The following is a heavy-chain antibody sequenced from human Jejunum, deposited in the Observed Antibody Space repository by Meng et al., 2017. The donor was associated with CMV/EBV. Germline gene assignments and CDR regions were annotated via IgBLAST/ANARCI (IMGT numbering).Heavy chain of an antibody. D-gene: IGHD3-10*01. V-gene: IGHV3-23*01. CDR2: FGANGDYI. J-gene: IGHJ4*02. CDR1: FTFTTYA. Sequence: FTFTTYAMTWVRQAPGKGLEWVSGFGANGDYINYADSVKGRFTISRDNSKNTLYLQMNSLRAEDTALYYCAKVSTFAYGPGSFFDHWGQGTPVTVSS. CDR3: AKVSTFAYGPGSFFDH.